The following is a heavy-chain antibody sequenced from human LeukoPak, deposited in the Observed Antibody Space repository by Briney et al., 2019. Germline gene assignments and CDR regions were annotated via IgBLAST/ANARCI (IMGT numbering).Heavy chain of an antibody. V-gene: IGHV1-2*02. Sequence: ASVKVSCKASGYTFTGYYMNWVRQAPGQGLEWMGWINPSGGGTNYAQRFQGRVTLTSDTSISTAYMVLSRLRSDDTAVYYCASHPLGVPTTYFDYWGQGTLVTVSS. D-gene: IGHD5-12*01. CDR3: ASHPLGVPTTYFDY. J-gene: IGHJ4*02. CDR2: INPSGGGT. CDR1: GYTFTGYY.